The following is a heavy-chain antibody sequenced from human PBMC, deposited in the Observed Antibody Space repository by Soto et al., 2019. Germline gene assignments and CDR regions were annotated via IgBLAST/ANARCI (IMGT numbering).Heavy chain of an antibody. CDR3: AAERAYFHDSNGYLSIDF. CDR2: VKSKTDGETA. J-gene: IGHJ4*02. V-gene: IGHV3-15*07. Sequence: EVQLVGSGGGLVKPGGSLRLSCAASGFSFSDAWLNWVRQAPGKGLEWVGRVKSKTDGETADYATFVKGRFTISRDDSKNALYLQMNSLKTEDTAVYYCAAERAYFHDSNGYLSIDFWGQGTLITVSS. CDR1: GFSFSDAW. D-gene: IGHD3-22*01.